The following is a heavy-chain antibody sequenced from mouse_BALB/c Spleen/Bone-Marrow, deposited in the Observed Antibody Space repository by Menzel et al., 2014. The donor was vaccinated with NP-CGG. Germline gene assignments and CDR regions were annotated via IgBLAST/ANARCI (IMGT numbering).Heavy chain of an antibody. CDR2: IYPGNVNT. D-gene: IGHD1-1*01. J-gene: IGHJ2*01. CDR1: GYTFTSYY. CDR3: AGDSSFDY. Sequence: VQLQQSGPELVKPGASVRISCKASGYTFTSYYIHWVKQRPGQGLEWIGWIYPGNVNTKYNEKFKGKATLTADKSSNTAYMHLSNLTSEDTAVYFCAGDSSFDYWGQGTTLTVSS. V-gene: IGHV1S56*01.